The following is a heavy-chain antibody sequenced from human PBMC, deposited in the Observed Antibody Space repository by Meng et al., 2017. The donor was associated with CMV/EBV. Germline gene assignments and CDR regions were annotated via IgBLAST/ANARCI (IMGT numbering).Heavy chain of an antibody. Sequence: QVLLLQSGAEMKKPGASVKVSCTTSGFTFSDYYIHWVRQAPGQGLEWMGWVNSNNDATNYARKFQGRVSMTRDTSISTAHMELSRLMSDDTAVYYCVRSSGWSLFDYWGQGTLVTVSS. CDR2: VNSNNDAT. CDR3: VRSSGWSLFDY. CDR1: GFTFSDYY. J-gene: IGHJ4*02. D-gene: IGHD6-19*01. V-gene: IGHV1-2*02.